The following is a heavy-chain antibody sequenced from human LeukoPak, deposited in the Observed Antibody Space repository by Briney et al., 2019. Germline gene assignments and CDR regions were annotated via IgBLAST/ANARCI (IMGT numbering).Heavy chain of an antibody. CDR2: RTPNNGNT. CDR1: GYTFTSYN. Sequence: APVKVSGKALGYTFTSYNLTWGRQATGQGLEGRGGRTPNNGNTGYAQKFQGRVTMTRNTSISTAYMELSSLRSEDTAVYYCARGQQRSSGWYRYWGQGTLVTVSS. D-gene: IGHD6-19*01. CDR3: ARGQQRSSGWYRY. J-gene: IGHJ4*02. V-gene: IGHV1-8*01.